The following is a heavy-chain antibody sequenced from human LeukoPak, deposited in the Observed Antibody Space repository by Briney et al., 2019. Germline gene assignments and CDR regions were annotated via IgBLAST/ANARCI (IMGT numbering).Heavy chain of an antibody. J-gene: IGHJ3*02. CDR1: GYIFTGYY. V-gene: IGHV1-2*04. Sequence: ASVKVSCKASGYIFTGYYMHWVRQAPGQGLEWMGWINPNSGGTNYAQKFQGWVTMTRDTSISTAYMELSRLRSDDTAVYYCASAGGYSYGDAFDIWGQGTMVTVSS. CDR3: ASAGGYSYGDAFDI. CDR2: INPNSGGT. D-gene: IGHD5-18*01.